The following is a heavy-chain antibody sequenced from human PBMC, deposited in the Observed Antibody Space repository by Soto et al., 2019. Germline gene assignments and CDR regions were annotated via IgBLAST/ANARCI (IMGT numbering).Heavy chain of an antibody. Sequence: GGSLRLSCVASGFTFSSYAMSWVRQAPGKGLEWVSAISGSGGSTYYADSVKGRFTISRDNSKNTLYLQMNSLRAEDTAVYYCANLASQWLVQEFDYWGQGTLVTVSS. V-gene: IGHV3-23*01. CDR3: ANLASQWLVQEFDY. J-gene: IGHJ4*02. CDR1: GFTFSSYA. CDR2: ISGSGGST. D-gene: IGHD6-19*01.